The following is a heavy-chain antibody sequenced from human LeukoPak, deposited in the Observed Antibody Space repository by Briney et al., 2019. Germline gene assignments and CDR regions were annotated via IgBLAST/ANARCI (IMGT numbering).Heavy chain of an antibody. V-gene: IGHV3-48*03. CDR3: ARRRSGAFDI. CDR1: GFTFSSYE. Sequence: PGGSLRLSCAASGFTFSSYEMNWVRQAPGKGLEWVSYISSSGSTIYYADSVKGRFTISRDNAKNSLYLQMNSLRAEDTAVYYCARRRSGAFDIWGQGTMVTVSS. CDR2: ISSSGSTI. J-gene: IGHJ3*02.